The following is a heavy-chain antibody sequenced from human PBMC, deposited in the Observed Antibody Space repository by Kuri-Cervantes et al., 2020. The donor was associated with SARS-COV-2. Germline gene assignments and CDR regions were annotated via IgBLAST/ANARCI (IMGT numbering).Heavy chain of an antibody. Sequence: GESLKISCAASGFTFSSYSMNWVRQAPGKGLEWVSSISSSSSYIYYADSVKGRFTISRDNAKNSLYLQMNSLRAEDTAVYYWARDSSSPFDYWGQGTLVTVSS. CDR2: ISSSSSYI. J-gene: IGHJ4*02. CDR3: ARDSSSPFDY. CDR1: GFTFSSYS. V-gene: IGHV3-21*01. D-gene: IGHD6-6*01.